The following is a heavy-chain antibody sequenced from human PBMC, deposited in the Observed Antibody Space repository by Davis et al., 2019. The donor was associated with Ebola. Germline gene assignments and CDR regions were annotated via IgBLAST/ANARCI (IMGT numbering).Heavy chain of an antibody. CDR1: GYRFTSHG. CDR3: VRDDYDAQFEI. Sequence: ASVKVSCKASGYRFTSHGISWVRQAPGQRPEWMGWIGTYNGNTNYAERFRGRLTMTLDTSMSTVYMELGSLRTDDTVVYYGVRDDYDAQFEIWGLGTMVTVSS. J-gene: IGHJ3*02. CDR2: IGTYNGNT. D-gene: IGHD4-17*01. V-gene: IGHV1-18*04.